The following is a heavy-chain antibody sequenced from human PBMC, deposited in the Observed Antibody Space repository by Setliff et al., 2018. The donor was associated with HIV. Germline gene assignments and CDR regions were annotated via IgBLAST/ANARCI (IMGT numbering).Heavy chain of an antibody. CDR3: GRDPPGYGDSNDY. CDR1: GGSVGSGSYY. J-gene: IGHJ4*02. CDR2: IYYTGST. Sequence: SETLSLTCTVSGGSVGSGSYYWSWVRQPPGKGLEWIGYIYYTGSTNYNPALKSRLTISVDTSKNQFSLKLRSVTAADTAVYYCGRDPPGYGDSNDYWGQGTLVTVSS. D-gene: IGHD4-17*01. V-gene: IGHV4-61*01.